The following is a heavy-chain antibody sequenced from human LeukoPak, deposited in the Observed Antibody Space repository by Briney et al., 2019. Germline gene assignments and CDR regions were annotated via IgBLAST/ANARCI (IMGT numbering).Heavy chain of an antibody. CDR2: INHSGST. J-gene: IGHJ4*02. V-gene: IGHV4-34*01. D-gene: IGHD3-9*01. CDR1: GGSFSGYY. Sequence: SETLSLTCAVYGGSFSGYYWSWIRQPPGKGLEWIGEINHSGSTNYNPSLKSRVTISVDTFKNQFSLKLSSVTAADTAVYYCARGDILTGYYTRGDYDYWGQGTLVTVSS. CDR3: ARGDILTGYYTRGDYDY.